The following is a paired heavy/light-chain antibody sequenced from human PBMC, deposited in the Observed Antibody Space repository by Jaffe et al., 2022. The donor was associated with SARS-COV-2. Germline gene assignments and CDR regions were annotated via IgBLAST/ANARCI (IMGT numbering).Light chain of an antibody. J-gene: IGKJ2*01. CDR2: WAS. CDR3: QQYFTTPYT. V-gene: IGKV4-1*01. Sequence: DIVMTQSPESLAVSLGERATINCRSSQTVSHISNNKNYLAWYQQKPGQPPKLLIYWASTRESGVPDRFSGSGSGTDFTLTISSLQAEDVAVYYCQQYFTTPYTFGQGTKLEIK. CDR1: QTVSHISNNKNY.
Heavy chain of an antibody. CDR1: GFTFGDYT. D-gene: IGHD3-10*01. CDR2: VRSKTFGGTT. V-gene: IGHV3-49*03. Sequence: EVQLVESGGSLIHPGRSLRLSCTASGFTFGDYTMSWFRQAPGKGLEWVGFVRSKTFGGTTEYAASVKGRFTISRDDSNSIAYLQMNSLKIEDTAVYYCSREAMTMVRGVIDYWGQGTLVAVSS. J-gene: IGHJ4*02. CDR3: SREAMTMVRGVIDY.